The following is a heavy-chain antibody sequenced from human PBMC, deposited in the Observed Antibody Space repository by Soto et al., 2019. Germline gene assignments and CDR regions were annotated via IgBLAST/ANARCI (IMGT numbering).Heavy chain of an antibody. V-gene: IGHV1-8*01. D-gene: IGHD3-10*01. CDR3: ARGLSSITMVRRRRYYYYMDV. CDR2: MNPNSGNT. J-gene: IGHJ6*03. CDR1: GYTFTSYD. Sequence: ASVKVSCKASGYTFTSYDINWVRQATGQGLEWMGWMNPNSGNTGYAQKFQGRVTITRNTSISTAYMELSSLRSGDTAVYYCARGLSSITMVRRRRYYYYMDVWGKGTTVTVSS.